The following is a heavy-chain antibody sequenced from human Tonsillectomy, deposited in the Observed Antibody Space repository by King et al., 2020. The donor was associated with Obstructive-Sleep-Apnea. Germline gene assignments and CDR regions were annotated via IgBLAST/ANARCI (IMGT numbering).Heavy chain of an antibody. Sequence: VQLVESGGGVVQPGRSLRLSCAASGFTFSSYAMHWVRQAPGKGLEWVAVISYDGSNKYYADSGKGRFAISRDNSKNTLYLQMNSLRAEDTAVYYCARDRDIVVVVAATGGYYYGMDVWGQGTTVTVSS. CDR2: ISYDGSNK. D-gene: IGHD2-15*01. CDR3: ARDRDIVVVVAATGGYYYGMDV. V-gene: IGHV3-30*09. CDR1: GFTFSSYA. J-gene: IGHJ6*02.